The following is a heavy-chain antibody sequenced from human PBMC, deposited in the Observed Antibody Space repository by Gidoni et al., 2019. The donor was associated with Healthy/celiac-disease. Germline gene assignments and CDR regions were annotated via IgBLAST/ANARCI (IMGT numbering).Heavy chain of an antibody. V-gene: IGHV1-69*01. Sequence: VQPVQSGAAVKKPGASVKVSCTASGGSFCSYAIRWGRQAPRRGHEWRGGIIPVYGTANYAQKFQSRVTITADESTNTAYMVMSSMGSEDTAVYYCAEAGKISGIAAAIFHYFDYWGQGTLVTVSS. J-gene: IGHJ4*02. D-gene: IGHD6-13*01. CDR1: GGSFCSYA. CDR3: AEAGKISGIAAAIFHYFDY. CDR2: IIPVYGTA.